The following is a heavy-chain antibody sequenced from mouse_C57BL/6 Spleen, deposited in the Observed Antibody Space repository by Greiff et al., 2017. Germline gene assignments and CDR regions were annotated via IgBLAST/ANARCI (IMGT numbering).Heavy chain of an antibody. D-gene: IGHD2-3*01. CDR1: GYTFTSYW. Sequence: VQLQQPGAELVRPGTSVKLSCKASGYTFTSYWMHWVKQRPGQGLEWIGVIDPSDSYTNYNQKFKGKATLTVDTSSSTAYMQLSSLTSEDSAVYNCARSNGYYSYCYAMDYWGQGTSVTVSS. CDR3: ARSNGYYSYCYAMDY. J-gene: IGHJ4*01. CDR2: IDPSDSYT. V-gene: IGHV1-59*01.